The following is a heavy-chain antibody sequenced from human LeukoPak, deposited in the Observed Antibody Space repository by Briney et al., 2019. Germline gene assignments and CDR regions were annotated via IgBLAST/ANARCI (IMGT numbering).Heavy chain of an antibody. CDR3: ARNGFRTHCGAGCYSDYMDV. D-gene: IGHD2-21*02. J-gene: IGHJ6*03. CDR1: GGSVRGDS. Sequence: PSETLSLTCTVSGGSVRGDSLTWIRQPAGKGLEWIGYIYFTGDINYNPSLKSRVAISVDTSRNQFSLKLTSVTAADTAVYYCARNGFRTHCGAGCYSDYMDVWGKGTTVTVSS. V-gene: IGHV4-59*02. CDR2: IYFTGDI.